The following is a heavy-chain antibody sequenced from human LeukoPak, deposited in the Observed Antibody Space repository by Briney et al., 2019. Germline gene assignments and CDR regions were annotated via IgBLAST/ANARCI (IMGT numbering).Heavy chain of an antibody. D-gene: IGHD1-1*01. Sequence: GGSLRLSCAASGFTFTNYAMSWVRQAPGKGLEGVSGIRGNGISTYYADSGQVRFTISRDNSKSTLYLQMASLRADDTAVYYCAKEASWNYYYYYSMDVWGKGTTVTVSS. J-gene: IGHJ6*03. CDR2: IRGNGIST. CDR1: GFTFTNYA. V-gene: IGHV3-23*01. CDR3: AKEASWNYYYYYSMDV.